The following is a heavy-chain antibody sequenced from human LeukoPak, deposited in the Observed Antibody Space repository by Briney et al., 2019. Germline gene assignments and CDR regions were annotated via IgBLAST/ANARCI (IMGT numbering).Heavy chain of an antibody. CDR3: AKFSGPTTVGFDF. J-gene: IGHJ5*01. Sequence: GGSLRLSCAASGFTFTSYGMSWVRQAPGMGLEWVSGITGSGGSTYYADSVKGRFTISRDNSKNTLYLLMNSLRFEDTAVYYCAKFSGPTTVGFDFWGQGALVTVSS. CDR1: GFTFTSYG. D-gene: IGHD1-26*01. CDR2: ITGSGGST. V-gene: IGHV3-23*01.